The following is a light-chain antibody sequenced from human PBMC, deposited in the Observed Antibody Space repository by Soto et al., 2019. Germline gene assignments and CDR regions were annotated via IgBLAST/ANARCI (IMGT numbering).Light chain of an antibody. CDR3: CSYAGSSTFGVV. Sequence: QSALTQPASVSGSPGQSITISCTGTSSDVGSYNLVSWYQQHPGKAPKLMIYEGSKRPSGVSNRFSGSKSGNTASLTISGLQAEAEADYYCCSYAGSSTFGVVFGGGTKLTVL. CDR1: SSDVGSYNL. CDR2: EGS. V-gene: IGLV2-23*03. J-gene: IGLJ2*01.